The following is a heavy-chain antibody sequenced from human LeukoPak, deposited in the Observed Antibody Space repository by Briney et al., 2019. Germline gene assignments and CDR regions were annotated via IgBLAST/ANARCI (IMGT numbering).Heavy chain of an antibody. Sequence: GGSLRLSCAVSGFTFSTSWMMWVRQAPGKGLECVGHIKPDGSVTDYLGSVKDRFTISRDNAKNSLYLQMNSLRAEDTAVYYCARDQDYDSSGYYRTNFDYWGQGTLVTVSS. CDR2: IKPDGSVT. J-gene: IGHJ4*02. V-gene: IGHV3-7*01. CDR3: ARDQDYDSSGYYRTNFDY. D-gene: IGHD3-22*01. CDR1: GFTFSTSW.